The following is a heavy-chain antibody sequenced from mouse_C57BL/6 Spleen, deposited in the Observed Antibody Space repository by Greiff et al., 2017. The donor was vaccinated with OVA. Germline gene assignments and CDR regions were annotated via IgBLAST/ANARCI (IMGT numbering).Heavy chain of an antibody. D-gene: IGHD1-1*01. CDR3: AKHDYYGSSHAMDY. Sequence: VMLVESGPGLVAPSQSLSITCTVSGFSLTSYGVDWVRQPPGKGLEWLGVIWGGGSTNYNSALMSKLSISKDNSKSQVFLKRNSLQTDDTAMYCCAKHDYYGSSHAMDYWGQGTSVTVSS. V-gene: IGHV2-9*01. CDR1: GFSLTSYG. CDR2: IWGGGST. J-gene: IGHJ4*01.